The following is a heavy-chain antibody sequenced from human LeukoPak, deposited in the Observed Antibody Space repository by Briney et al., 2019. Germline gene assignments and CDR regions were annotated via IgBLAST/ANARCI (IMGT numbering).Heavy chain of an antibody. CDR2: MNPNSGNT. J-gene: IGHJ3*02. D-gene: IGHD3-22*01. CDR3: ARGLNYYDSSGYYESPYAFDI. CDR1: GYTFTSYD. V-gene: IGHV1-8*03. Sequence: GASVKVSCKASGYTFTSYDINWVRQATGQGLEWMGWMNPNSGNTGYAQKFQGRVTITRNTSISTAYMELSGLRSEDTAVYYCARGLNYYDSSGYYESPYAFDIWGQGTMVTVSS.